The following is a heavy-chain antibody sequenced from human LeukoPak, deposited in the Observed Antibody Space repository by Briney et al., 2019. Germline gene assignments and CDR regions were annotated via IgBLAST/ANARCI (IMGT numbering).Heavy chain of an antibody. D-gene: IGHD3-10*01. CDR1: GYTFTGYY. V-gene: IGHV1-18*04. Sequence: GASVKVSCKASGYTFTGYYLHWVRQAPGQGLEWMGCISAYNGNTNYAQKLQGRVTMTTDTSTRTAYMELRSLRSDDTAVYYCARDIAMVRGVIIRFARRYAFDIWGQGTMVTVSS. J-gene: IGHJ3*02. CDR2: ISAYNGNT. CDR3: ARDIAMVRGVIIRFARRYAFDI.